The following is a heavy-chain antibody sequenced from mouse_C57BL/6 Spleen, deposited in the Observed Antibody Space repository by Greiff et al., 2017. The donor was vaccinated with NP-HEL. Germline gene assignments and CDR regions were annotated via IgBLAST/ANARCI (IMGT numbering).Heavy chain of an antibody. J-gene: IGHJ4*01. D-gene: IGHD3-2*01. CDR3: ARSLARQLRYYAMDY. CDR2: IDPSDSYT. V-gene: IGHV1-69*01. CDR1: GYTFTSYW. Sequence: QVQLKQPGAELVMPGASVKLSCKASGYTFTSYWMHWVKQRPGQGLEWIGEIDPSDSYTNYNQKFKGKSTLTVDKSSSTAYMQLSSLTSEDSAVYYCARSLARQLRYYAMDYWGQGTSVTVSS.